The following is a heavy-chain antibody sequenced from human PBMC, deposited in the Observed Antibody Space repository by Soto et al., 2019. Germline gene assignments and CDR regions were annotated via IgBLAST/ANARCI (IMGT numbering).Heavy chain of an antibody. J-gene: IGHJ3*02. CDR3: AKGLGYDGMVFDI. Sequence: GLPLRLSSVAAGFTSSDLCVTWVIQVPGKGLEWVSAIDKSGDGTNYADSVKGRFTISRDNAKNSLYLQMNSLRAEDTALFYCAKGLGYDGMVFDIWGQGTMVPVSS. V-gene: IGHV3-20*04. CDR1: GFTSSDLC. D-gene: IGHD2-8*01. CDR2: IDKSGDGT.